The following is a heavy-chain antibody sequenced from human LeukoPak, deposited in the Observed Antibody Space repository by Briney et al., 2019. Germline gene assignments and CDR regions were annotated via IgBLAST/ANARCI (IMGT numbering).Heavy chain of an antibody. CDR2: IKTGVGT. D-gene: IGHD2-2*01. Sequence: GGSLRLSCAASGFTVSSNSMNWVRQAPGKGLGWVSVIKTGVGTHYGASVKGRFIVSRDSSTTVSLQMNNLRAEDTAVYFCARGQEVFSSPWQWGPKKKYHYTSMDVWGQGTTVTVSS. J-gene: IGHJ6*02. CDR3: ARGQEVFSSPWQWGPKKKYHYTSMDV. CDR1: GFTVSSNS. V-gene: IGHV3-66*01.